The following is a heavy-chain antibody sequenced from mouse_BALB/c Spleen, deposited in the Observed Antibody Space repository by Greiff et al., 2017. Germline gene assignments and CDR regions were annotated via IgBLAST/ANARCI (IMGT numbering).Heavy chain of an antibody. CDR2: INPNNGGT. J-gene: IGHJ3*01. CDR1: GYTFTDYN. V-gene: IGHV1-18*01. CDR3: ARYTTASQFAY. D-gene: IGHD1-2*01. Sequence: EVQLQQSGPELVKPGASVKIPCKASGYTFTDYNMDWVKQSHGKSLEWIGDINPNNGGTIYNQKFKGKATLTVDKSSSTAYMELRSLTSEDTAVYYCARYTTASQFAYWGQGTLVTVSA.